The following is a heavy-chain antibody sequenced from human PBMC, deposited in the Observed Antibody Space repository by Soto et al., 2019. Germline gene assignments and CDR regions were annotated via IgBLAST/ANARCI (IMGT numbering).Heavy chain of an antibody. J-gene: IGHJ1*01. Sequence: QVQLVQSGAEVKKPGASVKVSCKASGYTFTNYGTSWVRQAPGQGLEYMGWISGDNGDTHYAQKVQGRVTMTTETSTNTAYMELRSLRPDATAVYYCVRGPSLGYFQYWGQGTLVTVSS. V-gene: IGHV1-18*01. D-gene: IGHD6-6*01. CDR2: ISGDNGDT. CDR1: GYTFTNYG. CDR3: VRGPSLGYFQY.